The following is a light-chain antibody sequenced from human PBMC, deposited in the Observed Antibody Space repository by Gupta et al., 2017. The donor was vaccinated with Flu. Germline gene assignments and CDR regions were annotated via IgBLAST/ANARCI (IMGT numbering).Light chain of an antibody. Sequence: ERLTISCRVSQCIGSSLHWYQQKPDQSPKLLIKYASQSFSGVPSRFSGSGSGTDFTLTINSLEAEDAATYYCHQSSSLPQTFGQGTKVEIK. V-gene: IGKV6-21*01. CDR2: YAS. J-gene: IGKJ1*01. CDR3: HQSSSLPQT. CDR1: QCIGSS.